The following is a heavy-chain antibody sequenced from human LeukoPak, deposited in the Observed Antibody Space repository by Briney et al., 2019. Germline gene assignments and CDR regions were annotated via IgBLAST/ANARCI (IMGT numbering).Heavy chain of an antibody. CDR1: GFTFGGYW. CDR3: ARDPRNKGFDL. J-gene: IGHJ5*02. Sequence: PGGSLRLSCAASGFTFGGYWMHWARQSPGKGLVWVSCINGDGSDTRYADSVKGRFTISRDNAKNTLYLQMNSLRVEDTAVYYCARDPRNKGFDLWGQGTLVTVSS. D-gene: IGHD1/OR15-1a*01. CDR2: INGDGSDT. V-gene: IGHV3-74*01.